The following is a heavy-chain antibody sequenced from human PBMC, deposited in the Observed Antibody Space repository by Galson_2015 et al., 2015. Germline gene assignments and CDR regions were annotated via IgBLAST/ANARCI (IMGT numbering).Heavy chain of an antibody. Sequence: SLRLSCAASGFTFSGHWMAWVRQAPGKGPEWVATIKGDGSEKYYVDSVKGRFTISRDNAQNSLYLQMSSLRAEDTAVYHCVQWLGRDDYYYYLNVWGEGTTVTVSS. J-gene: IGHJ6*03. V-gene: IGHV3-7*01. CDR1: GFTFSGHW. D-gene: IGHD6-19*01. CDR2: IKGDGSEK. CDR3: VQWLGRDDYYYYLNV.